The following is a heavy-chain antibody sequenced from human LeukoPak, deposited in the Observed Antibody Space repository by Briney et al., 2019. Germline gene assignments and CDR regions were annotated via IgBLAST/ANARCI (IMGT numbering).Heavy chain of an antibody. CDR1: GGSISSRSYY. Sequence: TSETLSLTCTVSGGSISSRSYYWGWIRQPPGKGLEWIGSMYYSGNTYYNPSLKSRVTISLDTSKNQFSLKLSSVTAADTAVYYCARAGGFTILRGAVNNWFDPWGQGTLVTVSS. CDR3: ARAGGFTILRGAVNNWFDP. CDR2: MYYSGNT. D-gene: IGHD3-10*01. V-gene: IGHV4-39*07. J-gene: IGHJ5*02.